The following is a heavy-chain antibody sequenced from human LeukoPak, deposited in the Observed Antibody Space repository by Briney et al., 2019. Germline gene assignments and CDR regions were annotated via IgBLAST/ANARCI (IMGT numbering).Heavy chain of an antibody. CDR1: GYSMSSGYY. Sequence: SETLSLTCTVSGYSMSSGYYWGWIRQPPERGLEWIGSMYHTGSTYYNPPLKSRVAISVDTSKNQFYLKLSSVTAADTAVYYCARDLKLYYYDSSGYYLPLDYWGQGTLVTVSS. V-gene: IGHV4-38-2*02. D-gene: IGHD3-22*01. J-gene: IGHJ4*02. CDR3: ARDLKLYYYDSSGYYLPLDY. CDR2: MYHTGST.